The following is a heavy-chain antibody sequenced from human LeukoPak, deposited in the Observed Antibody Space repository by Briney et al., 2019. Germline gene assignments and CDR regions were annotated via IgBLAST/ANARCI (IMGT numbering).Heavy chain of an antibody. CDR2: IKQDGTEK. V-gene: IGHV3-7*01. CDR3: ARISTSVAGADY. Sequence: GGSLRLSCAASGFAFTSSWMSWVRQAPGKGLVWLANIKQDGTEKYYVDSVKGRFTISRDNTKNSLYLQMDSLRAEDRAVYYCARISTSVAGADYWGQGALVTVSS. D-gene: IGHD6-19*01. CDR1: GFAFTSSW. J-gene: IGHJ4*02.